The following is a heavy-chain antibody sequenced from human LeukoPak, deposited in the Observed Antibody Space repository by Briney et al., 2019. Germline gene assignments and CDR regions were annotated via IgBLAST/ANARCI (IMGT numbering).Heavy chain of an antibody. J-gene: IGHJ4*02. CDR2: IKQDGSEK. V-gene: IGHV3-7*01. D-gene: IGHD5-12*01. CDR1: GFTFSSYW. Sequence: PGGSLRLSCAASGFTFSSYWMSWVRQAPGKGLEWVANIKQDGSEKYYVDSVKGRFTISRDNAKNSLYLQMNSLRAEDTAVYYCARVGGYSGYDSPLGIYFDYWGQRTLVTVSS. CDR3: ARVGGYSGYDSPLGIYFDY.